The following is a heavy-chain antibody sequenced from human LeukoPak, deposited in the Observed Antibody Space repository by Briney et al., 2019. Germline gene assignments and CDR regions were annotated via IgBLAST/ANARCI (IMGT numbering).Heavy chain of an antibody. V-gene: IGHV3-11*04. CDR2: ISGSGNIL. CDR3: ARDSRVVALEY. D-gene: IGHD3-3*01. Sequence: PGGSLRLSCAASGFTFSDYYMTWIRQAPGKGLEWVSYISGSGNILYHADSVKGRFTISRDNAKNSLYLQMNSLRAEDTAVYYCARDSRVVALEYWGQGTLVTVSS. CDR1: GFTFSDYY. J-gene: IGHJ4*02.